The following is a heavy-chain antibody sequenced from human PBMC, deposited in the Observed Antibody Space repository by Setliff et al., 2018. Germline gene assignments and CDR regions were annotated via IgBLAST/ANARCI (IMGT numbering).Heavy chain of an antibody. V-gene: IGHV1-2*06. J-gene: IGHJ3*02. CDR3: WFGEPVGPFDI. Sequence: ASVKVSCKASGYTFTGYYMHWVRQAPGQGLEWMGRINPNSGGTNYAQKLQGRVSMTDDTSTDTAYMELSSLRSEDTAVYFCWFGEPVGPFDIWGQGTRVTVSS. CDR2: INPNSGGT. D-gene: IGHD3-10*01. CDR1: GYTFTGYY.